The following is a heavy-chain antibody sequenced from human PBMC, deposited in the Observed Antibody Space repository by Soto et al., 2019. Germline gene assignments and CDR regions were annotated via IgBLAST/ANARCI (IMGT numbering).Heavy chain of an antibody. CDR1: GYTLTCYD. V-gene: IGHV1-8*01. CDR3: ARGLQLIYGDPDAFDI. Sequence: ASVXVSCKASGYTLTCYDINWVRQATGQGLEWMGWMNPNSGNTGYAQKFQGRVTMTRNTSISTAYMELSSLRSEDTAVYYCARGLQLIYGDPDAFDIWGQGTMVTVSS. D-gene: IGHD4-17*01. J-gene: IGHJ3*02. CDR2: MNPNSGNT.